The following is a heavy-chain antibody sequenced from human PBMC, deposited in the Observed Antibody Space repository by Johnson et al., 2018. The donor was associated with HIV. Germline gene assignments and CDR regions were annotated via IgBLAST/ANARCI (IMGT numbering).Heavy chain of an antibody. V-gene: IGHV3-30-3*01. CDR2: ISYDGSNK. D-gene: IGHD1-1*01. CDR1: GFTFSSYA. CDR3: ASRYTVDAFDI. Sequence: VQLVESGGGVVQPGRSLRLSCAASGFTFSSYAMHWVRQAPGKGLEWVAVISYDGSNKYYADSVKGRFTISRDNSKKTLYLQMNSLRAEDTAVYYCASRYTVDAFDIWGQGTMVTVSS. J-gene: IGHJ3*02.